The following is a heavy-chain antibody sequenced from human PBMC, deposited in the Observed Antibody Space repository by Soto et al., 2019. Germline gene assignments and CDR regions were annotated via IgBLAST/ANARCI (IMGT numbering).Heavy chain of an antibody. J-gene: IGHJ4*02. D-gene: IGHD2-2*01. Sequence: ASVKVSCTVSGYTLTELSMHWVRQAPGKGLEWMGGFDPEDGETIYAQKFQGRVTMTEDTSTDTAYMELSSLRSEDTAVYYCATLPPYCSSTSCYDFDYWGQGTLVTVSS. CDR3: ATLPPYCSSTSCYDFDY. CDR1: GYTLTELS. CDR2: FDPEDGET. V-gene: IGHV1-24*01.